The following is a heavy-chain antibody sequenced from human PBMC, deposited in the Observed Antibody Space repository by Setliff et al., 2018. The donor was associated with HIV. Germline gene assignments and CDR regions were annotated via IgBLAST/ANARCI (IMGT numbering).Heavy chain of an antibody. CDR2: FDPEDGEA. V-gene: IGHV1-24*01. Sequence: ASVKVSCKVSGYTLTELSIHWVRQTFGKGLEWMGGFDPEDGEAIYAQKFQGRVTMTEDTSTDTAYMELSSLTSEDTAVYYCATRSRWIQLSFDGIFDYWGKGTPVTVS. J-gene: IGHJ4*02. D-gene: IGHD5-18*01. CDR1: GYTLTELS. CDR3: ATRSRWIQLSFDGIFDY.